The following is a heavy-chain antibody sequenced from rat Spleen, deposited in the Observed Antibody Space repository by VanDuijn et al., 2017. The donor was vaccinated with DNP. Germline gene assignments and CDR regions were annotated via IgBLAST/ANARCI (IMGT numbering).Heavy chain of an antibody. V-gene: IGHV5-7*01. CDR3: ARPDA. CDR2: ISYDGSTT. Sequence: EVQLVASGGGLVQPGRSLKFSCAASGFTFIDYNMAWFRQAPKEGREWVATISYDGSTTHYRDSVKGRFTVSRDNAKSTLYMQMDSLRSEDTATYYCARPDAWGQGTSVTVSS. CDR1: GFTFIDYN. J-gene: IGHJ4*01.